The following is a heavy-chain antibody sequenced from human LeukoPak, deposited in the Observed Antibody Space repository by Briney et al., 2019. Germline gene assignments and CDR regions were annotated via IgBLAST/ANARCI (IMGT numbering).Heavy chain of an antibody. CDR3: AKDVGTNPDDAFDT. V-gene: IGHV3-23*01. CDR2: ISGSGGST. CDR1: GFTFSDYY. J-gene: IGHJ3*02. D-gene: IGHD1-14*01. Sequence: GGSLRLSCAASGFTFSDYYMSWIRQAPGKGLEWVSYISGSGGSTYYADSVKGRFTISRDNSKNTLYLQMNSLRAEDTAVYYCAKDVGTNPDDAFDTWGQGTMVTVSS.